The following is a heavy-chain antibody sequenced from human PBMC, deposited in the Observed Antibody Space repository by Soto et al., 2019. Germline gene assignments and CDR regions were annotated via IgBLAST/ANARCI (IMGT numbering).Heavy chain of an antibody. CDR1: GYTFTSYA. Sequence: QVPLVQSGAEVKKPGASVKVSCKASGYTFTSYAMHWVRQAPGQRLEWMGWINAGNGNTKYSQKFQGRVTITRDTSASTAYMELSSLRSEDTAVYYCARDRGGYYYYGMDVWGQGTTVTVSS. V-gene: IGHV1-3*01. CDR3: ARDRGGYYYYGMDV. J-gene: IGHJ6*02. D-gene: IGHD6-25*01. CDR2: INAGNGNT.